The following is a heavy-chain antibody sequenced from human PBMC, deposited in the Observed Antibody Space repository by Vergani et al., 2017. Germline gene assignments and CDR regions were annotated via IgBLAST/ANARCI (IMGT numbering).Heavy chain of an antibody. Sequence: QLQLQESGPGLVKPSETLSLTCTVSGGSISSSSYYWGWIRQPPGKGLEWIGSIYYSGSTYYNPSLKSRVTISVDTSKNQFSLKLSSVTAADTAVYYCARHRPWQWPFGYWGQGTLVTVSS. J-gene: IGHJ4*02. V-gene: IGHV4-39*07. CDR2: IYYSGST. D-gene: IGHD6-19*01. CDR3: ARHRPWQWPFGY. CDR1: GGSISSSSYY.